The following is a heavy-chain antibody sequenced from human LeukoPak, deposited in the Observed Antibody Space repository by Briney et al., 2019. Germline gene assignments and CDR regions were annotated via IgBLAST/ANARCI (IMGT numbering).Heavy chain of an antibody. D-gene: IGHD3-22*01. J-gene: IGHJ4*02. V-gene: IGHV4-39*07. Sequence: SSETLSLTCTVSGGSISSSSYYWGWIRQPPWKGLEWIGSIYYSGSTYYNPSLKSRVTISVDTSKNQFSLKLSSVTAADTAVYYCARFFGSSGYFFDYWGQGTLVTVSS. CDR2: IYYSGST. CDR3: ARFFGSSGYFFDY. CDR1: GGSISSSSYY.